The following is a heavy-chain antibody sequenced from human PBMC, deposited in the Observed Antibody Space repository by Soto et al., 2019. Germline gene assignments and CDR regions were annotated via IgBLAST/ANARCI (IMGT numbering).Heavy chain of an antibody. CDR1: GFTFNTYA. Sequence: EVQMLESGGGLVQPGGSLRLSCAASGFTFNTYAMSWVRQAPGKGLEWVSGMSASGDGTYYADSVKGRFTVSRDNSRNTLYLQMSNLRAEDTAIYYCAKEGVVVPTLGWFDAWGQGTLVTVSS. J-gene: IGHJ5*02. CDR3: AKEGVVVPTLGWFDA. V-gene: IGHV3-23*01. CDR2: MSASGDGT. D-gene: IGHD2-2*01.